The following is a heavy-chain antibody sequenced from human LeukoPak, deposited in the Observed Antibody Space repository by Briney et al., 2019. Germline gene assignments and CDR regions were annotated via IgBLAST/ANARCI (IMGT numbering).Heavy chain of an antibody. CDR2: INWNSGST. CDR3: AGEKDGSGSYYMSGFDY. CDR1: GFSFDDHS. D-gene: IGHD3-10*01. V-gene: IGHV3-20*01. Sequence: GGSLRLSCAASGFSFDDHSLSWVRQAPGKGLEWVSGINWNSGSTGYADSVKGRFTISRDNAKNSLYLQMNSLRVEDTALYHCAGEKDGSGSYYMSGFDYWGQGTLVTVSS. J-gene: IGHJ4*02.